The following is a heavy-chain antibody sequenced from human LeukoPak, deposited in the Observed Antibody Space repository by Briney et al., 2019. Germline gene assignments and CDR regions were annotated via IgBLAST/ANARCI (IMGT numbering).Heavy chain of an antibody. CDR2: MNPNTGGT. CDR1: GYSFTGYY. CDR3: ARVWAGTTVPSYDY. V-gene: IGHV1-2*02. D-gene: IGHD1-7*01. Sequence: ASVKVSCKASGYSFTGYYMHWVRQAPGQGLEWMGWMNPNTGGTQYAQKFQGRVTMARDTSISTAYMEPSNLRSDDTTVYYCARVWAGTTVPSYDYWGQGTLATVSS. J-gene: IGHJ4*02.